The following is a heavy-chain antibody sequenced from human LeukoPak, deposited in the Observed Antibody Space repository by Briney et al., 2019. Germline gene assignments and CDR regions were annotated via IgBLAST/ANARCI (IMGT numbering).Heavy chain of an antibody. D-gene: IGHD6-13*01. J-gene: IGHJ3*02. Sequence: SETLSLTCTVSGGSISSSSYYWGWIRQPPGKGLEWIGSIYYSGSTYYNPSLKSRVTISVDTSKNQFSLKLSSVTAADTAVYYCARPQYSSSWYEARGAFDIWGQGTMVTVSS. CDR3: ARPQYSSSWYEARGAFDI. CDR2: IYYSGST. CDR1: GGSISSSSYY. V-gene: IGHV4-39*01.